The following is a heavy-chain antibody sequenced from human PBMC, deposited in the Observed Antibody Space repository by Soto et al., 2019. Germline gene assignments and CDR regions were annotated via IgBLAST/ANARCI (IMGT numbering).Heavy chain of an antibody. Sequence: QVQLVESGGGVVQPGTSLRLSCAPSGFTFSSYGMYWVRQAPGKGLEWVAVVSYDGNNKYYADSVKGRFTISRDDAKNMLYLQMNSLRAEDTAVYYCAKDLGQQLVLNYGMGVWGQGTMVTVSS. V-gene: IGHV3-30*18. CDR2: VSYDGNNK. CDR1: GFTFSSYG. D-gene: IGHD6-13*01. J-gene: IGHJ6*02. CDR3: AKDLGQQLVLNYGMGV.